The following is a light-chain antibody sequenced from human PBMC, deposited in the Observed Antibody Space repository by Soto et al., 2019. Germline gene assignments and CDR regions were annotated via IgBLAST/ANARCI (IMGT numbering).Light chain of an antibody. CDR2: RAS. J-gene: IGKJ1*01. CDR1: QSVSNY. CDR3: QQYNNWPWT. V-gene: IGKV3-15*01. Sequence: EIVMTQSPATLSVSPGERATLSCRASQSVSNYLSWYQQKPGQAPRLLIYRASTRATDIPARFSGSGSGTDFTLTISSLQSEDFAVYYCQQYNNWPWTFGQGTKVDIK.